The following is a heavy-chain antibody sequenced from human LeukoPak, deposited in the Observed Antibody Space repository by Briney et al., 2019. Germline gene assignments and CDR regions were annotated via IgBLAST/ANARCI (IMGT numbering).Heavy chain of an antibody. Sequence: GGSLRLSCAASGFSFGSYGLSWVRQAPGKGLQWISYISGYSGPAYYADSVEGRFTISRDNAKNSVFLQMNSVRAEDTAVYCCARDLDTGNYFFAYWGQGTPVIVSS. D-gene: IGHD3-9*01. CDR3: ARDLDTGNYFFAY. J-gene: IGHJ4*02. CDR1: GFSFGSYG. V-gene: IGHV3-48*04. CDR2: ISGYSGPA.